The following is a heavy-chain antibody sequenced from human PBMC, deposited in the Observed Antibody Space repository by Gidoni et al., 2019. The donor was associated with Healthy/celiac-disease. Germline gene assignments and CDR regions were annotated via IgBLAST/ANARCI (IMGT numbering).Heavy chain of an antibody. CDR1: GFPFSSYW. CDR3: ARGRDNGSGSYYPAEYFQH. V-gene: IGHV3-7*01. CDR2: IKQDGSEK. Sequence: EVQLVESGGGLVQPGGSLRLSGAASGFPFSSYWMSWVRQAPGQGLEWVANIKQDGSEKYYVDSVKGRFTISRDNAKNSLYLQMNSLRAEDTAVYYCARGRDNGSGSYYPAEYFQHWGQGTLVTVSS. D-gene: IGHD3-10*01. J-gene: IGHJ1*01.